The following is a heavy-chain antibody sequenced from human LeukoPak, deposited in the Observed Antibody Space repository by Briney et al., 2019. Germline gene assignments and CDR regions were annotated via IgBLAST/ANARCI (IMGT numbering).Heavy chain of an antibody. V-gene: IGHV4-30-4*08. J-gene: IGHJ5*02. CDR2: IYYSGST. Sequence: PSETLSLTCTVSGGSISSGDYYWSWIRQPPGKGLEWIGYIYYSGSTYYNPSLKSRVTISVDTSKNQFSLKLSSVTAADTAVYYCARIGYCSGGSCYSNWFDPWGQGTLVTVSS. CDR3: ARIGYCSGGSCYSNWFDP. CDR1: GGSISSGDYY. D-gene: IGHD2-15*01.